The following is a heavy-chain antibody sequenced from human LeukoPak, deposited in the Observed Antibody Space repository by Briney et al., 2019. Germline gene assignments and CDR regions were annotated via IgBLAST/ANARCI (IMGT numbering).Heavy chain of an antibody. CDR2: IHYRGST. V-gene: IGHV4-59*08. D-gene: IGHD3-22*01. J-gene: IGHJ3*02. CDR1: GGSINSYK. Sequence: SETLSLTCTVSGGSINSYKWSWIRQSPGKGLECIGYIHYRGSTYYNPSLKSRVTISIDTSKTQFSLKLSSMTAADTAVYYCARLGFYYGSDGHLDAFDIWGQGTMVTVSS. CDR3: ARLGFYYGSDGHLDAFDI.